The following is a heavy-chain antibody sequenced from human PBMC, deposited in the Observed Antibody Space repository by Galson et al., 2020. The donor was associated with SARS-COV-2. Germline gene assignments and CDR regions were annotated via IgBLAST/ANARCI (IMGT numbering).Heavy chain of an antibody. CDR3: AKGLYGDSTFDY. CDR1: GFTFDDYA. CDR2: ISWNSGSI. Sequence: SLKISCAASGFTFDDYAMHWVRQAPGKGLEWVSGISWNSGSIGYADSVKGRFTISRDNAKNSLYLQMNSLRAEDTALYYCAKGLYGDSTFDYWGQGTLVTVSS. V-gene: IGHV3-9*01. D-gene: IGHD4-17*01. J-gene: IGHJ4*02.